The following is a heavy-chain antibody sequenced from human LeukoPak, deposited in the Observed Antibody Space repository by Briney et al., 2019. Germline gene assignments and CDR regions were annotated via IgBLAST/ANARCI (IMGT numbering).Heavy chain of an antibody. J-gene: IGHJ4*02. CDR3: VTDQTGRHPYFFDY. Sequence: GGSLRLSCAASGFIFGDYGMSWVRQAPGKGLEWVANIKEDGSEIYYVDAVKGRFSISRDNAKTSLYLQMNNLSVADTAVYYCVTDQTGRHPYFFDYWGQGTLVTVSS. CDR1: GFIFGDYG. D-gene: IGHD3-10*01. CDR2: IKEDGSEI. V-gene: IGHV3-7*01.